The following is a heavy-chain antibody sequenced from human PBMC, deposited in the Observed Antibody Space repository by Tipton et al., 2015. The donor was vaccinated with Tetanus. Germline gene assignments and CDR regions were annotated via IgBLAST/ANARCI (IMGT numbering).Heavy chain of an antibody. CDR2: IIPGFRGP. CDR1: GGTFRKYA. V-gene: IGHV1-69*01. D-gene: IGHD2-21*02. CDR3: GTDRERFAGGVVMPAIMGQ. J-gene: IGHJ4*02. Sequence: QSGAEVKKPGSSVKVSCKASGGTFRKYALNWVRQAPGEGLEWVGGIIPGFRGPNYAQKFKDRIRITADESASTVIMELSSLRSDDTAVYYCGTDRERFAGGVVMPAIMGQWGQGTPVAVSA.